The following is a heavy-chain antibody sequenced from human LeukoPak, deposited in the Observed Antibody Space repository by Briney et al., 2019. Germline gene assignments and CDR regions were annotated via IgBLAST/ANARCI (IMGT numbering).Heavy chain of an antibody. CDR2: ISYSGST. CDR3: ARASYMDV. Sequence: PSETLSLTCTVSGGSISSGGYYWSWIRQHPGKGLEWIGYISYSGSTYYNPSLKSRVTISLDTSKNQFSLNLSSVTAADTAIYYCARASYMDVWGKGTTVTVSS. J-gene: IGHJ6*03. CDR1: GGSISSGGYY. V-gene: IGHV4-31*03.